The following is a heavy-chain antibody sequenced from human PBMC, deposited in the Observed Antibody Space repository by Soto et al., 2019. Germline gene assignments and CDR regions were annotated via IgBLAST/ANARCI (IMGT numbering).Heavy chain of an antibody. J-gene: IGHJ4*02. CDR2: MKHSGST. Sequence: QVQLQQWGAGLLKPSETLSLTCAVYGGSFSGYYWSWIRQPPGKGLEWIGEMKHSGSTNYNPYLKSRVTISVDASKNQFSLKLSSVTAADTAVYYCARLYGSRGPFDYWGQGTLVTVSS. CDR1: GGSFSGYY. CDR3: ARLYGSRGPFDY. D-gene: IGHD6-13*01. V-gene: IGHV4-34*01.